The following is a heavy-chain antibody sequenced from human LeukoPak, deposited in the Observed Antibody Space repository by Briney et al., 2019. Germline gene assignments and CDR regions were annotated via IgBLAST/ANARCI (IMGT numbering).Heavy chain of an antibody. CDR2: ILHTGGT. CDR1: GYSLTNHY. J-gene: IGHJ5*02. CDR3: PRGPAAVHP. Sequence: SETLSLTCAVSGYSLTNHYWIWIRQPPGKGLEWIGEILHTGGTNYNPSFKSRVSISIDTSKNQFFLRLTSVTAADTAVYYCPRGPAAVHPWGQGTLVTVSS. V-gene: IGHV4-34*12. D-gene: IGHD6-13*01.